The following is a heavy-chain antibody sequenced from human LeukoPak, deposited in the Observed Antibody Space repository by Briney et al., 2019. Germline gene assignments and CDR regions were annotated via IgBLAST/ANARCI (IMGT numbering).Heavy chain of an antibody. J-gene: IGHJ4*02. CDR2: IYSGGST. CDR3: ARDLQT. CDR1: GFTFSSYA. V-gene: IGHV3-53*01. D-gene: IGHD4-11*01. Sequence: GGSLRLSCAASGFTFSSYAMTWVRQAPGKGLEWVSVIYSGGSTYYADSVKGRFTISRDNSKNTLYLQMNSLRAEDTAVYYCARDLQTGGQGTLVTVSS.